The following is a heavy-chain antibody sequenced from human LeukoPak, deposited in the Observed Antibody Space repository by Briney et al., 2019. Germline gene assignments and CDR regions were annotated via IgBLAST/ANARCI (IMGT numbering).Heavy chain of an antibody. Sequence: SETLSLTCTVSGGSISSYYWSWIRQPPGKGLEWIGYIYYGGSTNYNPSLKSRVTISVDTSKNQFSLKLSSVTAADTAVYYCARAPWEQLVYFDYWGQGTLVTVSS. D-gene: IGHD6-6*01. CDR1: GGSISSYY. V-gene: IGHV4-59*01. CDR3: ARAPWEQLVYFDY. J-gene: IGHJ4*02. CDR2: IYYGGST.